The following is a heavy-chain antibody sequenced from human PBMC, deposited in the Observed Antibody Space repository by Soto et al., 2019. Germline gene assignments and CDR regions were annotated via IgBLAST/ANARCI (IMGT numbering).Heavy chain of an antibody. J-gene: IGHJ2*01. V-gene: IGHV4-34*01. CDR3: AREVPSRYFDL. D-gene: IGHD3-10*01. CDR2: INHSGST. CDR1: GGSLSDYY. Sequence: QVRLQQWGAGLLKPSETLPLTCAVYGGSLSDYYWSWVRQTPGKGLEWIGEINHSGSTNYNPSLKSRVTISVDTSKNQFSLKLNSVTAADTAVYYCAREVPSRYFDLWGRGTPVTVSS.